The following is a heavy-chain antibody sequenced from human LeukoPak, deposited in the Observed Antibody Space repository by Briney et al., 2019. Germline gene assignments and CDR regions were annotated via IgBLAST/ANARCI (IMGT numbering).Heavy chain of an antibody. CDR1: GFTFSSYG. J-gene: IGHJ6*02. CDR2: IWYDGSNK. V-gene: IGHV3-33*01. CDR3: ASTLSYYYGMDV. Sequence: GGSLRLSCAASGFTFSSYGMHWVRQAPGKGLEWVAVIWYDGSNKYYADSVKGQFTISRDNSKNTLYLQMNSLRAEDTAVYYCASTLSYYYGMDVWGQGTTVTVSS.